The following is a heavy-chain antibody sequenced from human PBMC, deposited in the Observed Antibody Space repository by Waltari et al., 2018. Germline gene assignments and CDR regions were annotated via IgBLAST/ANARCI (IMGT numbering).Heavy chain of an antibody. CDR3: ARVPKVGPGWGYCSGGSCHFDY. CDR2: ISAYNGNT. D-gene: IGHD2-15*01. V-gene: IGHV1-18*01. CDR1: GYTFTSYG. J-gene: IGHJ4*02. Sequence: QVQLVQSGAEVKKPGASVKVSCKASGYTFTSYGISWVRQAPGQGLEWMGWISAYNGNTNYAQKLQGRVTMTTDTSTSTAYMELRSLRSDDTAVYYCARVPKVGPGWGYCSGGSCHFDYWGQGTLVTVSS.